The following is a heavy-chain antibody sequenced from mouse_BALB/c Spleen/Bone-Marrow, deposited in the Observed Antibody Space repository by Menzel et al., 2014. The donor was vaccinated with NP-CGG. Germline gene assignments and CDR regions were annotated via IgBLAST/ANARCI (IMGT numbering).Heavy chain of an antibody. CDR1: GFTFSSYG. CDR3: ARDPLYYYA. Sequence: EVKLVESGGDLVKPGGSLKLSCAASGFTFSSYGMSWVRQTPDKRLEWVATISSGGSYTYYPDSVKGRFTISRDNAKNTLYLQMSSLKSEDTAMYYCARDPLYYYAWGQGTLVTVSA. CDR2: ISSGGSYT. J-gene: IGHJ3*01. V-gene: IGHV5-6*01. D-gene: IGHD1-1*01.